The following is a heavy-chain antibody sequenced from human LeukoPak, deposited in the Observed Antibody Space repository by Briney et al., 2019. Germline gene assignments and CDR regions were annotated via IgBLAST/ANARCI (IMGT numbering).Heavy chain of an antibody. CDR2: ISSSSSYI. CDR1: GFSLSTYA. V-gene: IGHV3-21*01. D-gene: IGHD2-15*01. J-gene: IGHJ3*02. CDR3: ARGSGYCSGGSCPEPGAFDI. Sequence: GGSLRLSCAASGFSLSTYAMSWVRQAPGKGLEWVSSISSSSSYIYYADSVKGRFTISRDNAKNSLYLQMNSLRAEDTAVYYCARGSGYCSGGSCPEPGAFDIWGQGTMVTVSS.